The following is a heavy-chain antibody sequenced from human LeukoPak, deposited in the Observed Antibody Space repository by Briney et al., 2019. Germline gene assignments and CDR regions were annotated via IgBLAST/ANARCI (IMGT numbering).Heavy chain of an antibody. V-gene: IGHV3-30-3*01. CDR3: ARDNIAGSGSSD. CDR2: TSYDGIHK. D-gene: IGHD3-10*01. Sequence: GGSLRLSCTDSRFTFSRSAMHWVRQAPGKGLEWAAVTSYDGIHKYNADSVQGRFTISRDNSKNTLYLQMNSLRVEDTAVYYCARDNIAGSGSSDWGQGTLVTVSS. J-gene: IGHJ4*02. CDR1: RFTFSRSA.